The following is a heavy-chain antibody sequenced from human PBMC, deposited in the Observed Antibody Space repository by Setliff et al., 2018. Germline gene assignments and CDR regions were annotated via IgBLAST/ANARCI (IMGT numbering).Heavy chain of an antibody. D-gene: IGHD7-27*01. Sequence: PGGSLRLSCEGSGLTLSHYWMHWVRQGPGKGLVWVSYINFDGTITSYADSVKGRFTISRDNSKNTLYLQMNSLRAEDTAIYYCAKDRTGDRDYFEYWGQGALVTVSS. CDR2: INFDGTIT. CDR3: AKDRTGDRDYFEY. V-gene: IGHV3-74*01. CDR1: GLTLSHYW. J-gene: IGHJ4*02.